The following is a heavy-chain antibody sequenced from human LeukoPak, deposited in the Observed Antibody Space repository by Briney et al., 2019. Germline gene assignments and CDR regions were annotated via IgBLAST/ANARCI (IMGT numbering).Heavy chain of an antibody. CDR3: AREPRRGHWFDP. CDR1: AHPFTRYY. Sequence: ASVKVSCKPSAHPFTRYYMHWLPQAPGQGLECLGWINPNSGGTNYAQKFQGRITMTRGTSISTAYMDLSRLTSDGTAVYYCAREPRRGHWFDPWGQGTLVTVSS. CDR2: INPNSGGT. V-gene: IGHV1-2*02. J-gene: IGHJ5*02.